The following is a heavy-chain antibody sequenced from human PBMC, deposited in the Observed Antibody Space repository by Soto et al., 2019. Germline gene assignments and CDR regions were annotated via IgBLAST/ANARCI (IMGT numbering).Heavy chain of an antibody. V-gene: IGHV3-23*01. CDR2: ISGSGGST. J-gene: IGHJ2*01. CDR1: GFTFSSYA. Sequence: GGSLRLSCAASGFTFSSYAMSWVRQAPGKGLEWVSAISGSGGSTYYADSVKGGFTISRDNSKNTLYLQMNSLRAEDTAVYYCAKDGSSGWYEGWYFDLWGRGTLVTVSS. CDR3: AKDGSSGWYEGWYFDL. D-gene: IGHD6-19*01.